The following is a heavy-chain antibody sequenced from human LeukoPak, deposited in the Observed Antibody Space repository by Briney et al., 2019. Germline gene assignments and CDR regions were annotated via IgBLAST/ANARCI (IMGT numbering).Heavy chain of an antibody. J-gene: IGHJ6*03. V-gene: IGHV4-59*01. CDR3: ARGRVSSSTWYSTYYYYFYMDV. CDR2: VHHTGST. CDR1: DDSITMYY. D-gene: IGHD4-11*01. Sequence: SETLSLTCTVSDDSITMYYWTWIRQPPGKGLEWIGYVHHTGSTKFNPSLNGRVSISRDTSKNLFSLRLRSVTAADTAVYFCARGRVSSSTWYSTYYYYFYMDVWGKGTTVTVSS.